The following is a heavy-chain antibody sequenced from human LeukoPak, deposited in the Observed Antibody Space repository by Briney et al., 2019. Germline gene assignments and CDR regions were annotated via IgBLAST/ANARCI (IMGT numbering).Heavy chain of an antibody. CDR3: AKNWDTVTTAMPFDY. Sequence: GGSLRLSCAASGFTFSSYAMSWVRQAPGKGLEWVSAISGSGGSTYYADSVKGRFTISSDNSKNTLYLQMNSLRAEDTAVYYCAKNWDTVTTAMPFDYWGQGTLVTVSS. CDR1: GFTFSSYA. D-gene: IGHD4-17*01. J-gene: IGHJ4*02. V-gene: IGHV3-23*01. CDR2: ISGSGGST.